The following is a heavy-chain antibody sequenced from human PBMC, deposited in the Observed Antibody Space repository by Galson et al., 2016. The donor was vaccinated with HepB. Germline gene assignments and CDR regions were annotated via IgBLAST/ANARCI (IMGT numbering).Heavy chain of an antibody. Sequence: SVNVSCKASGYTFTSYGISWVRQAPGQGLEWMGWISPYNGDTNYAQKLQGRVTVTTDTSASTAYMELRSLRSDDTAVYYCARGGGSAYYGMDVWGQGTTVTVSS. CDR3: ARGGGSAYYGMDV. D-gene: IGHD1-26*01. CDR2: ISPYNGDT. V-gene: IGHV1-18*01. CDR1: GYTFTSYG. J-gene: IGHJ6*02.